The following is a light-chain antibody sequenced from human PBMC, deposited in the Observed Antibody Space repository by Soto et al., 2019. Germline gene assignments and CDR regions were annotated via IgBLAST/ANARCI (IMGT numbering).Light chain of an antibody. J-gene: IGKJ1*01. CDR1: QSISSW. CDR3: QQYTSYSWT. Sequence: DIQMTQSPSTLSASVGDKVTNNCRDSQSISSWLAWYQQNPGIAPKLLIYDASSLESGVSSRFSGSGSGTEFTLIISSLQPDDFATYYCQQYTSYSWTFGQGTKVDIK. V-gene: IGKV1-5*01. CDR2: DAS.